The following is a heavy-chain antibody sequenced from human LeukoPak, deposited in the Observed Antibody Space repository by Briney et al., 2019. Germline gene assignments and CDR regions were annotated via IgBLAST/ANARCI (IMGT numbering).Heavy chain of an antibody. D-gene: IGHD2-21*02. CDR3: ARGGSVVVTAGYYYYYYGMDV. V-gene: IGHV1-8*01. Sequence: ASVKVSCKASGYTFTIYDINWVRQAPGQGLEWMGWMNPNSGNTGYAQKFQGRVTMTRNTSISTAYMELSSLRSEDTAVYYCARGGSVVVTAGYYYYYYGMDVWGQGTTVTVSS. J-gene: IGHJ6*02. CDR2: MNPNSGNT. CDR1: GYTFTIYD.